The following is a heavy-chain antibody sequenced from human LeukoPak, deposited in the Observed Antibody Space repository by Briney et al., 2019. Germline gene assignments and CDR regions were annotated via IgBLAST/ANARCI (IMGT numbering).Heavy chain of an antibody. D-gene: IGHD2-2*01. V-gene: IGHV4-34*01. CDR1: GGSFSGYY. CDR2: INHSRST. Sequence: SETLSLTCAVYGGSFSGYYWSWIRQPPGKGLEWIGEINHSRSTNYNPSLKSRVTISVDTTKNQFSLKLSSVTAADTAVYYCARAYDCSSTSCYYFDYWGQGTLVTVSS. J-gene: IGHJ4*02. CDR3: ARAYDCSSTSCYYFDY.